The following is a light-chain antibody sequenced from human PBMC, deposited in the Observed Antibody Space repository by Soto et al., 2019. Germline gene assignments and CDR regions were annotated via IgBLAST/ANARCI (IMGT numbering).Light chain of an antibody. CDR1: QSVSSY. CDR2: DAS. CDR3: QQRSNWPPFT. J-gene: IGKJ3*01. Sequence: EIVLTQSPATLSLSPGERATLSCRASQSVSSYLAWYQQKPGQAPRLLIYDASNRATGIPARFSGRGSGTDFTLTISGLEHEDFAVYFCQQRSNWPPFTFCAGRKVDI. V-gene: IGKV3-11*01.